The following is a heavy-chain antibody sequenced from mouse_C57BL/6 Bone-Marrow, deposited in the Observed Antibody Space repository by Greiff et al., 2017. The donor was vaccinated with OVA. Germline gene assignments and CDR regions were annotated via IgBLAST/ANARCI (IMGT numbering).Heavy chain of an antibody. V-gene: IGHV1-18*01. CDR3: ARGYYDYDGRGFAY. D-gene: IGHD2-4*01. CDR2: INPNNGGT. J-gene: IGHJ3*01. CDR1: GYTFTDYN. Sequence: VQLQQSGPELVKPGASVKIPCKASGYTFTDYNMDWVKQSHGKSLEWIGDINPNNGGTIYNQKFKGKATLTVDKSSSTAYMELRSLTSEDTAVYYCARGYYDYDGRGFAYWGQGTLVTVSA.